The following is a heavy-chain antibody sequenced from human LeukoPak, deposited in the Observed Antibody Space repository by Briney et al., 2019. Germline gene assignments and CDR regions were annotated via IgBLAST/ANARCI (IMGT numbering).Heavy chain of an antibody. CDR3: ARVPLPNFWSGYYTHLDY. CDR1: GVSISSGDYY. J-gene: IGHJ4*02. CDR2: IYYSGST. V-gene: IGHV4-30-4*01. Sequence: SETLSLTCTVSGVSISSGDYYWSWIRQPPGKGLEWIGYIYYSGSTYYNPSLKNRVTISVDTSKNQFSLKLSSVTAADTAVYYCARVPLPNFWSGYYTHLDYWGQGTLVTVSS. D-gene: IGHD3-3*01.